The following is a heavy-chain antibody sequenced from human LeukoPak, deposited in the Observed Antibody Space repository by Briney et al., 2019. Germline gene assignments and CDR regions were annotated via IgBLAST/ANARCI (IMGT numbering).Heavy chain of an antibody. CDR3: ARENGNYYDSSGKPDY. CDR2: IYSRGST. CDR1: GGSISSYY. Sequence: SETLSLTCTVSGGSISSYYWSWIRQPPGKGLEWIGYIYSRGSTYYNPSLKSRVTISVDTSKNQFSLKLSSVTAADTAVYYCARENGNYYDSSGKPDYWGQGTLVTVSS. J-gene: IGHJ4*02. D-gene: IGHD3-22*01. V-gene: IGHV4-59*06.